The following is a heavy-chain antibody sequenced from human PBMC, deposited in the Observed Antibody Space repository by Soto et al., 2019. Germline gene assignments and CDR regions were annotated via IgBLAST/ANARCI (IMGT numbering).Heavy chain of an antibody. CDR1: GGSVGSGSYY. Sequence: SETLSLTCTVSGGSVGSGSYYWSWIRQPPGQGMEFIGFVYDSGSTNYNPSLKSRVTISLDTSKNQFSLKVRSVTAADTAVYHCARVEGGYSYYWGRGILVTVSS. D-gene: IGHD5-18*01. CDR3: ARVEGGYSYY. J-gene: IGHJ4*02. CDR2: VYDSGST. V-gene: IGHV4-61*01.